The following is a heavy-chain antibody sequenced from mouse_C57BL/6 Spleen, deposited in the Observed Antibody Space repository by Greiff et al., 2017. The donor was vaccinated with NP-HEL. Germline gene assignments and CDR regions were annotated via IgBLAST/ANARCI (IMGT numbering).Heavy chain of an antibody. Sequence: VQLQQSGPELVKPGASVKISCKASGYTFTDYYMNWVKQSHGKSLEWIGDINPNNGGTSYNQKFKGKATLTVDKSSSTAYMELRSLTSEDSAVYYCARLRGYDGFDYWGQGTTLTVSS. CDR2: INPNNGGT. J-gene: IGHJ2*01. V-gene: IGHV1-26*01. CDR3: ARLRGYDGFDY. D-gene: IGHD2-2*01. CDR1: GYTFTDYY.